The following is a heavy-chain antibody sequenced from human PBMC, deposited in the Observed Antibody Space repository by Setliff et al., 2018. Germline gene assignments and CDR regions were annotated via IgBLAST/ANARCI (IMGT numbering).Heavy chain of an antibody. D-gene: IGHD2-2*01. V-gene: IGHV4-39*01. CDR3: ASCRYQVPYNY. CDR1: GGSISSISYY. CDR2: VYDSGTT. J-gene: IGHJ4*02. Sequence: SSETLSLTCTVPGGSISSISYYWGWIRQPPGKGLEWIGTVYDSGTTYYNPSLKSRVTIFVDTSKKQFSLKLSSVTAADTAVYYCASCRYQVPYNYWGQGTLVTVSS.